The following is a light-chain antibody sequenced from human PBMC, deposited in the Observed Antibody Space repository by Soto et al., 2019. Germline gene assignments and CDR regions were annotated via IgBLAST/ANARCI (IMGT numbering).Light chain of an antibody. CDR1: QSISGY. Sequence: DLQMTQSPSSLSASVGDRVTITCRASQSISGYLSWYQQKPGKAPKLLIYAASSLQSGVPSRFSGSESGTDFTLTISSLQPEDFATYYCQQSYSTPTCGQGTRLEIK. J-gene: IGKJ5*01. V-gene: IGKV1-39*01. CDR3: QQSYSTPT. CDR2: AAS.